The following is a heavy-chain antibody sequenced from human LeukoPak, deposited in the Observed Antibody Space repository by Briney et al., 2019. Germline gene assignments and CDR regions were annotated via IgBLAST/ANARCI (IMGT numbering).Heavy chain of an antibody. Sequence: PSETLSLTCTVSGGSISSGDYYWSWIRQPPGKGLEWIGYIYYSGSTNYNPSLKSRVTISVDTSKNQFSLKLSSVTAADTAVYYCARWGSYYDFDYWGQGTLVTVSS. J-gene: IGHJ4*02. V-gene: IGHV4-61*08. CDR3: ARWGSYYDFDY. D-gene: IGHD1-26*01. CDR2: IYYSGST. CDR1: GGSISSGDYY.